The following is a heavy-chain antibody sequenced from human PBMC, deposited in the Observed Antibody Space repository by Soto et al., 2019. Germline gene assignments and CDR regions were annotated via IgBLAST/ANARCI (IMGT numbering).Heavy chain of an antibody. CDR2: IIPIFGTA. Sequence: ASVKVSCKASGGTFSSYAISWVRQAPGQGLEWMGGIIPIFGTANYAQKFQGRVTITADESTSTAYMELSSLRSEDTAVYYCARSSSITMIVVPNIRGSAFGIWGQGTMVTVSS. V-gene: IGHV1-69*13. J-gene: IGHJ3*02. CDR3: ARSSSITMIVVPNIRGSAFGI. D-gene: IGHD3-22*01. CDR1: GGTFSSYA.